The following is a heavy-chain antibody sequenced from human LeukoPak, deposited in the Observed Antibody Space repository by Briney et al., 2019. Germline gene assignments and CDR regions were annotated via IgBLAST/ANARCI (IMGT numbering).Heavy chain of an antibody. CDR1: GFTFSSYA. D-gene: IGHD2-15*01. V-gene: IGHV3-23*01. J-gene: IGHJ1*01. Sequence: GGSLRLSCTASGFTFSSYAMSWVRQAPGKGPEWVSAISGSGGSTYYADSVKGRFTISRDNSKNTLYLQMNSLRAEDTAVYYCAKDFSCSGGSCYSAEYFQHWGQGTLVTVSS. CDR3: AKDFSCSGGSCYSAEYFQH. CDR2: ISGSGGST.